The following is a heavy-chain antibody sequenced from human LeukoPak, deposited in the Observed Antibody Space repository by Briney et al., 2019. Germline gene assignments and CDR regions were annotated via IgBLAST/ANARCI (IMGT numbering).Heavy chain of an antibody. CDR3: ARVLSAVVTCDY. CDR2: IKQDGSQK. CDR1: GFTLSNYW. D-gene: IGHD5-18*01. V-gene: IGHV3-7*01. J-gene: IGHJ4*02. Sequence: PGGSLRLSCAASGFTLSNYWMSWVRQAPGKGLEWVANIKQDGSQKHYVDSVKGRFTISRDSAKNSLYLQMNSLRDEDTAVYYCARVLSAVVTCDYWGQGTLVTVSS.